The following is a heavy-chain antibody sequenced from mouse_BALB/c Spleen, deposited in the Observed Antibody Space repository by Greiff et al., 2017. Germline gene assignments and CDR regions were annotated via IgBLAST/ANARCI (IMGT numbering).Heavy chain of an antibody. CDR1: GYTFTDYA. D-gene: IGHD2-3*01. J-gene: IGHJ3*01. CDR2: ISTYYGNT. V-gene: IGHV1-67*01. Sequence: QVQLKESGPELVRPGVSVKISCKGSGYTFTDYAMHWVKQSHAKSLEWIGVISTYYGNTNYNQKFKGKATMTVDKSSSTAYMELARLTSEDSAIYYCAREDDGYSAYWGQGTLVTVSA. CDR3: AREDDGYSAY.